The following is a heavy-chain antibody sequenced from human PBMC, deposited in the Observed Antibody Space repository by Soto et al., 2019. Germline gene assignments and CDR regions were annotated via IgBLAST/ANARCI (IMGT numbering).Heavy chain of an antibody. Sequence: QVQLVQSGAEVKKPGASVKASCKASGITSTTYAIHWVRQAPGQGLEWMGWINTGNANTRYSQRFLGRVSLTTDTSASTASIDLSSLTSEETAVYYCARAISGYVTWGQGTVITVSS. J-gene: IGHJ5*02. D-gene: IGHD5-12*01. CDR2: INTGNANT. CDR1: GITSTTYA. V-gene: IGHV1-3*04. CDR3: ARAISGYVT.